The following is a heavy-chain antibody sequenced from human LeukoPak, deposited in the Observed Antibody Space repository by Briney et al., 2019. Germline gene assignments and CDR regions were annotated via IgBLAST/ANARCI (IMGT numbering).Heavy chain of an antibody. J-gene: IGHJ6*03. CDR2: IYYGGIT. CDR3: ARHQEGMVRGVLYYMDV. CDR1: GGSISSSSYY. Sequence: SETLSLTCTVSGGSISSSSYYWGWIRQSPGKGLEWIGSIYYGGITYHNPSLKSRVTISVDTSNNQFSLKMSSVTAADTAVYFCARHQEGMVRGVLYYMDVWGKGTTVIISS. D-gene: IGHD3-10*01. V-gene: IGHV4-39*01.